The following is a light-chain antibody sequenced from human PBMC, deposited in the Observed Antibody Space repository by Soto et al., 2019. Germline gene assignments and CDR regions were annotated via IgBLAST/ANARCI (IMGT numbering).Light chain of an antibody. V-gene: IGKV3-11*01. CDR2: DAS. CDR1: QSVITY. J-gene: IGKJ3*01. CDR3: QHRSSWPPFT. Sequence: EIVLTQSPATLSLSPGDRATLSCRASQSVITYLAWYQQKPGQAPRLLISDASTRATGIPARFSGSGSGTDFTLTISSLEPEDFAVYYCQHRSSWPPFTFGPGTEVEIK.